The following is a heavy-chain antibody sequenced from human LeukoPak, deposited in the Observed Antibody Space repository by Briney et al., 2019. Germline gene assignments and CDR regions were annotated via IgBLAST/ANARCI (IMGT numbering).Heavy chain of an antibody. CDR3: AIKGPVAGNWFDP. CDR1: GYTFTSYG. V-gene: IGHV1-69*06. D-gene: IGHD6-19*01. CDR2: IIPIFGTA. Sequence: SVKVSCKASGYTFTSYGISWVRQAPGQGLEWMGGIIPIFGTANYAQKFQGRVTITADKSTSTAYMELSSLRSEDTAVYYCAIKGPVAGNWFDPWGQGTLVTVSS. J-gene: IGHJ5*02.